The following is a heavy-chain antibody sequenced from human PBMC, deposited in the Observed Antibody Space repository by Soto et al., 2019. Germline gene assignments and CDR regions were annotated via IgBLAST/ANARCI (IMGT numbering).Heavy chain of an antibody. J-gene: IGHJ4*02. Sequence: GGSLRLSCAASGFIFSSYTMNWVRQAPGKGLEWVSSISASSTYIYYADSLKGRFTISRDNAYNSLYLQMNSLRAEDTAVYYCARGWLRDPWMYWGKGTLVTVSS. V-gene: IGHV3-21*01. CDR1: GFIFSSYT. D-gene: IGHD5-12*01. CDR3: ARGWLRDPWMY. CDR2: ISASSTYI.